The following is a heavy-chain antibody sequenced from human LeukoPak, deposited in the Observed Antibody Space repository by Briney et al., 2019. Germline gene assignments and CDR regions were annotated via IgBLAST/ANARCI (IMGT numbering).Heavy chain of an antibody. J-gene: IGHJ6*02. D-gene: IGHD5-18*01. CDR2: IYHSGST. CDR3: ARGSYGSYYYYGMDV. V-gene: IGHV4-30-2*01. CDR1: GGSISSGGYS. Sequence: PSETLSLTYAVSGGSISSGGYSWSWIRQPPGKGLAWIGYIYHSGSTYYNPSLKSRVTISVDRSKNQFSLKLSSVTAADTAVYYCARGSYGSYYYYGMDVWGQGTTVTVSS.